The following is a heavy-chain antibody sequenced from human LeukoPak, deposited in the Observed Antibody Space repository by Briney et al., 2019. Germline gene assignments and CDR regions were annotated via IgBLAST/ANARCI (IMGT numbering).Heavy chain of an antibody. CDR1: GGSVTSGGFY. CDR2: IYYTGST. J-gene: IGHJ5*02. D-gene: IGHD3-10*01. Sequence: SETLSLTCSVSGGSVTSGGFYWGWLRQPPGKEPEWIATIYYTGSTYYNPSLKSRVTISIDTSKNQFSLRLTSVTATDTAVYHCARHSGSGSLERPFDPWGQGTLVTVSS. V-gene: IGHV4-39*01. CDR3: ARHSGSGSLERPFDP.